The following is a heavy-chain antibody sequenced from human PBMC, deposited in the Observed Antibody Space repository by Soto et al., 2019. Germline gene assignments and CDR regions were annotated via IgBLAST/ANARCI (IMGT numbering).Heavy chain of an antibody. V-gene: IGHV4-59*01. CDR3: ARIRKSYYYGSGSYYNGRGSSFDP. Sequence: SETLSLTGTVSGGSISSYYWSWIRQPPGKGLEWIGYIYYSGSTNYNPSLKSRVTISVDTSKNQFSLKLSSVTAADTAVYYCARIRKSYYYGSGSYYNGRGSSFDPWGQGTLVTVSS. CDR1: GGSISSYY. CDR2: IYYSGST. J-gene: IGHJ5*02. D-gene: IGHD3-10*01.